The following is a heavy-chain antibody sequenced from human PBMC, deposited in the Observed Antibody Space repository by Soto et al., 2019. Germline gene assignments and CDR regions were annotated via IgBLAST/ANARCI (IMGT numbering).Heavy chain of an antibody. Sequence: GGSLRLSCAASGFTFSEHYMDWVRQAPGKGLEWVGRTRNKANSYTTEYAASVKGRFTISRDDSKNSLYLQMNSLKTEDTAVYYCARGSMVRGRSYYYYMDFWSKGTTVTVSS. J-gene: IGHJ6*03. CDR1: GFTFSEHY. CDR2: TRNKANSYTT. V-gene: IGHV3-72*01. D-gene: IGHD3-10*01. CDR3: ARGSMVRGRSYYYYMDF.